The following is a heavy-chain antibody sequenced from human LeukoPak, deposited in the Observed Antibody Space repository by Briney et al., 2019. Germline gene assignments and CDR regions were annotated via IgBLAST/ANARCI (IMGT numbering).Heavy chain of an antibody. CDR3: AREVDSGSSGCFDY. D-gene: IGHD6-19*01. CDR2: IYYSGST. V-gene: IGHV4-31*03. Sequence: SQTLSLTCTVSGGSISSGGYYWSWIRQHPGKGLEWIGYIYYSGSTYYNPSLKSRVTISVDTSKNQFSLKLSSVTAADTAVYYCAREVDSGSSGCFDYWGQGTLVTASS. CDR1: GGSISSGGYY. J-gene: IGHJ4*02.